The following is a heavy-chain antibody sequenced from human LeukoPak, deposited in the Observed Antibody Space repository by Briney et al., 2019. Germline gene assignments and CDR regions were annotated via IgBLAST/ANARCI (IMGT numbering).Heavy chain of an antibody. J-gene: IGHJ3*02. V-gene: IGHV3-66*01. CDR3: ARDPRTGYSSRDDAFDI. CDR2: IYSGGST. Sequence: GGSLRLSCAASRFTVSSNYMSWVRQAPGKGLEWVSVIYSGGSTYYADSVKGRFTISRDNSKNTLYLQMNSLRAEDTAVYYCARDPRTGYSSRDDAFDIWGQGTMVTVSS. CDR1: RFTVSSNY. D-gene: IGHD6-13*01.